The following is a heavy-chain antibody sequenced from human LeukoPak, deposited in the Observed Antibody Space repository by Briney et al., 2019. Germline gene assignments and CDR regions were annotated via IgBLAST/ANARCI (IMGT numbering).Heavy chain of an antibody. CDR1: GGTFSSYA. Sequence: SVKVSCKASGGTFSSYAISWVRQAPGQGLEWMGGIIPIFGTANYAQKFQGRVTITADESTSTAYMELRSLRSDDTAVYYCARDQGPYYYDSSGSGFDPWGQGTLVTVSS. CDR2: IIPIFGTA. CDR3: ARDQGPYYYDSSGSGFDP. D-gene: IGHD3-22*01. J-gene: IGHJ5*02. V-gene: IGHV1-69*13.